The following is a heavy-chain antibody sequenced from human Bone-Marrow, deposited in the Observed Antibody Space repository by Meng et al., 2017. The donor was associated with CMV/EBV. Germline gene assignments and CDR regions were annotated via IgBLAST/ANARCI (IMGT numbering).Heavy chain of an antibody. CDR2: INSDGSST. Sequence: GGSLRLSCAASGFTFSSYWMHWVRQAPGKGLVWVSRINSDGSSTSYADSVKGRFTISRDNAKNTLYLQMNSLRAEDTAVYYCARVCSGFQGGYYDIWSGYYKGYYYGMDVWGQGTTVTVSS. CDR3: ARVCSGFQGGYYDIWSGYYKGYYYGMDV. V-gene: IGHV3-74*01. CDR1: GFTFSSYW. D-gene: IGHD3-3*01. J-gene: IGHJ6*02.